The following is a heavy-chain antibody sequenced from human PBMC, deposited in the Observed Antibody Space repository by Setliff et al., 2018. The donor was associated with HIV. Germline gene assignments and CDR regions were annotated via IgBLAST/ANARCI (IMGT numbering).Heavy chain of an antibody. D-gene: IGHD2-2*02. Sequence: SETLSLTCTVSDSGTYYWSWIRQPAGKGLEWIGRVSSRGDTNYNPSLKSRVTISLDTSKKQFSLKLNSVTAADTAVYYCARDAAAPAAIEGAFDIWGQGTMVTVSS. V-gene: IGHV4-4*07. CDR1: DSGTYY. CDR2: VSSRGDT. J-gene: IGHJ3*02. CDR3: ARDAAAPAAIEGAFDI.